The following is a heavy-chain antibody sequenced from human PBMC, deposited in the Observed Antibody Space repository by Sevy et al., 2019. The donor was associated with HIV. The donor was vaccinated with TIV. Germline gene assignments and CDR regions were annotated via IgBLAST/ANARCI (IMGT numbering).Heavy chain of an antibody. D-gene: IGHD6-13*01. J-gene: IGHJ4*02. CDR1: RFTFSTYW. CDR3: ARGGSSWPGGFDY. V-gene: IGHV3-74*01. Sequence: GGSLRLSCAASRFTFSTYWMHWVRQPPGKGLVWVSRINSDGSRTNYADSVKGRLTISRDNAKNTLYLQMNRLRGEDTAVYYCARGGSSWPGGFDYWGQGTLVTVSS. CDR2: INSDGSRT.